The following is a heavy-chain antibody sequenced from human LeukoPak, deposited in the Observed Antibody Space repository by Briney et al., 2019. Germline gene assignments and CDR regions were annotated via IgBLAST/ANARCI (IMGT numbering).Heavy chain of an antibody. CDR1: GYIFITHW. CDR2: IYPGSSET. D-gene: IGHD6-19*01. J-gene: IGHJ6*02. V-gene: IGHV5-51*01. CDR3: ARDQDSSGWHKDYYYYGMDV. Sequence: GESLKISCKGSGYIFITHWIGWVRQMPGKGLEWMGIIYPGSSETTYSPSFQGQITISADKSISTAYLQWSSLKASDTAMYYCARDQDSSGWHKDYYYYGMDVWGQGTTVTVSS.